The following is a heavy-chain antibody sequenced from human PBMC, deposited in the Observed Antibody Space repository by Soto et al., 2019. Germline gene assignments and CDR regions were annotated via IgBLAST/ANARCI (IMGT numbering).Heavy chain of an antibody. J-gene: IGHJ4*02. CDR3: AHRPGFSMAFDY. D-gene: IGHD3-10*01. V-gene: IGHV2-5*02. Sequence: QITLKESGPTLVKPTQTLTLTCNFSGFSLSTYGVGVGWIRQPPGKALEWLALIYWDDDTRFSPSLNSRLAITKDTSKSQVVLTMTHMDPVDTATYYSAHRPGFSMAFDYWGPGSLVTVSS. CDR2: IYWDDDT. CDR1: GFSLSTYGVG.